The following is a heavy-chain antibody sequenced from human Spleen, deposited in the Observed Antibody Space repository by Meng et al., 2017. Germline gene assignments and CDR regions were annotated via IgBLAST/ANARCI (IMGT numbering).Heavy chain of an antibody. J-gene: IGHJ5*02. D-gene: IGHD2-2*01. CDR3: ARLRDCSTSCYFDP. CDR2: INYGGTA. Sequence: QLQLEESGPGLVKPSETLSLTCTDSGYSFSSSGYYWAWIRQPPGKGLEWIGSINYGGTAYYASSLTSRVIISVDTSKNQFSLRLNSVTAADAAVYYCARLRDCSTSCYFDPWGQGTLVTVSS. CDR1: GYSFSSSGYY. V-gene: IGHV4-39*01.